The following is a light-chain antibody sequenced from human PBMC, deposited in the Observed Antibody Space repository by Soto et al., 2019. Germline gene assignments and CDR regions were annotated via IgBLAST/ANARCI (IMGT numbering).Light chain of an antibody. Sequence: AIQMTQSPSFLSASVGDRVTITCRASQGIRNDLGCYQQKPGKAPKLLIYAASSLQSGVPSRFSGSGSGTDFTLTISSLQPEDFATYYCQQSYSTPRTFGQGTKVDIK. V-gene: IGKV1-6*01. CDR2: AAS. CDR3: QQSYSTPRT. J-gene: IGKJ1*01. CDR1: QGIRND.